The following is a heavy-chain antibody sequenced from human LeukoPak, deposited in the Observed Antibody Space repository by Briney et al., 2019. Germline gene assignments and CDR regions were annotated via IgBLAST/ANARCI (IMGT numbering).Heavy chain of an antibody. CDR2: IIPIFGTA. CDR1: GGTFSSYA. CDR3: ARVRGGAWSGYSPYYYYMDV. J-gene: IGHJ6*03. Sequence: PAASVKVSCKASGGTFSSYAISWVRQAPGQGLEWMGGIIPIFGTANYAQKFQGRVTITADESTSTAYMELSSLRSEDTAVYYCARVRGGAWSGYSPYYYYMDVWGKGTTVTVSS. D-gene: IGHD3-3*01. V-gene: IGHV1-69*13.